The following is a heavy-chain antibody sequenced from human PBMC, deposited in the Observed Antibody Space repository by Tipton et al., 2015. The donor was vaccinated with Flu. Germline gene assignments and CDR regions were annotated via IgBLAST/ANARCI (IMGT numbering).Heavy chain of an antibody. CDR2: IYYSGST. CDR1: GGSISSSSYY. V-gene: IGHV4-39*01. J-gene: IGHJ5*02. D-gene: IGHD6-13*01. CDR3: HSSSWYFEVST. Sequence: TLSLTCTVSGGSISSSSYYWGWIRQPPGKGLEWIGSIYYSGSTYYNPSLKSRVTISVDTSKNQFSLKLSSVTAADTAVYYCHSSSWYFEVSTWGQGTLVTVSS.